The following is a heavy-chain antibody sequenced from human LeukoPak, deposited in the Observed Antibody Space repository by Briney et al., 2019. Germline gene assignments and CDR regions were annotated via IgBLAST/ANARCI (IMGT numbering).Heavy chain of an antibody. CDR2: FDPEDGET. Sequence: ASVKVSCKVSGYTLTELSMHWVRQAPGKGLEWMGGFDPEDGETIYAQKFQGRVTVTEDTSTDTAYMELSSLRSEDTAVYYCATDVPDNGFIAVAANFDYWGQGTLVTVSS. CDR3: ATDVPDNGFIAVAANFDY. J-gene: IGHJ4*02. CDR1: GYTLTELS. D-gene: IGHD6-19*01. V-gene: IGHV1-24*01.